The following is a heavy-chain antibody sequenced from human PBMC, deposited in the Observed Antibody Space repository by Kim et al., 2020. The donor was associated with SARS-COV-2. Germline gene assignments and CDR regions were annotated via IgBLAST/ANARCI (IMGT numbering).Heavy chain of an antibody. D-gene: IGHD3-16*02. CDR3: ARFRSTVVAPKNDAFDI. Sequence: GGSLRLSCAASGFTFSSYGMHWVRQAPGKGLEWVAVIWYDGSNKYYADSVKGRFTISRDNSKNTLYLQMNSLRAEDTAVYYCARFRSTVVAPKNDAFDIWGQGTMVTVSS. CDR1: GFTFSSYG. CDR2: IWYDGSNK. V-gene: IGHV3-33*01. J-gene: IGHJ3*02.